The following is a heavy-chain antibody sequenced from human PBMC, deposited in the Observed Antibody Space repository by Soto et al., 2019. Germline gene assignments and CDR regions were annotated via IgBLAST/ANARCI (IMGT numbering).Heavy chain of an antibody. D-gene: IGHD6-13*01. J-gene: IGHJ4*02. V-gene: IGHV3-48*01. CDR3: ARDVIAAAGNFDY. CDR2: ISSSSTTI. CDR1: GFTFSTYS. Sequence: EVQLVESGGGLVQPGGSLRLSCAASGFTFSTYSMNWVRQAPGKGLEWVSYISSSSTTIYYADSVKGRFTISRDNAKNSLYLQMNSLRAEDTAVYYCARDVIAAAGNFDYWGQGTLVTVSS.